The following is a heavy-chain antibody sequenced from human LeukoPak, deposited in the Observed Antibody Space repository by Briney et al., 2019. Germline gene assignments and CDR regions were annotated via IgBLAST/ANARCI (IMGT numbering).Heavy chain of an antibody. CDR3: ARQWYGMDV. CDR2: IYYSGST. CDR1: GGSISSYY. J-gene: IGHJ6*02. V-gene: IGHV4-59*08. Sequence: SETLSLTCTVSGGSISSYYWRWIRQPPGKGLEWIGYIYYSGSTNYNPSLKSRVTISVDTSKNQFSLKLSSVTAADTAVYYCARQWYGMDVWGQGTTVTVSS.